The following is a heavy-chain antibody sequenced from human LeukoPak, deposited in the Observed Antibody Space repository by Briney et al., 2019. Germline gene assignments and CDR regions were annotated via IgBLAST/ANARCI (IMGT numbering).Heavy chain of an antibody. Sequence: GRSLRLSCAASGFTFSTYGIHWVRQAPDKGLEWVALIWYDGSNKYYADSVKGRFTISRDNSKNTLYLQMNSLRAEDTAVYYCAKAGGYCSSTSCPPYYYYMDVWGTGTTVTVSS. CDR2: IWYDGSNK. D-gene: IGHD2-2*01. CDR1: GFTFSTYG. J-gene: IGHJ6*03. V-gene: IGHV3-33*06. CDR3: AKAGGYCSSTSCPPYYYYMDV.